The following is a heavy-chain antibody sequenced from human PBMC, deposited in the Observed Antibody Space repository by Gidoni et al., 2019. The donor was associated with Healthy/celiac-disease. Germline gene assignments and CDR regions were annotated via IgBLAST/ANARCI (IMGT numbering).Heavy chain of an antibody. V-gene: IGHV1-24*01. CDR2: FDPEDGET. CDR3: ATDSAGPGYSKQLDY. D-gene: IGHD4-4*01. J-gene: IGHJ4*02. Sequence: QVQLVQSGAEVTKPGASVKVSCTVSGYTLTELSMHWVRQAPGKGLEWMGGFDPEDGETIYAQKFQGRVTMTEDTSTDTAYMELSSLRSEDTAVYYCATDSAGPGYSKQLDYWGQGTLVTVSS. CDR1: GYTLTELS.